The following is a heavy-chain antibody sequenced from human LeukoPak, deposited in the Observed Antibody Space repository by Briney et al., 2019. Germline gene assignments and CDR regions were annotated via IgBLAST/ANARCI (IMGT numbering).Heavy chain of an antibody. CDR3: TTPGSLSPFDY. CDR2: IKSKTDGGTT. J-gene: IGHJ4*02. D-gene: IGHD1-26*01. V-gene: IGHV3-15*01. Sequence: PGGTLTLSCAASGFTITNAGNSWVRQAPGTGQELVCSIKSKTDGGTTDYAAPVKGRFTISRDDSKNTLYLQMNSLKTEDTAVYYCTTPGSLSPFDYWGQGTLVTVSS. CDR1: GFTITNAG.